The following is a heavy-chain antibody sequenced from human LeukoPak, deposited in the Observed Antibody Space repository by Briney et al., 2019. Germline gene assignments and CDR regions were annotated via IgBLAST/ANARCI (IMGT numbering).Heavy chain of an antibody. CDR1: GFSVTDNY. J-gene: IGHJ4*02. V-gene: IGHV3-53*01. CDR3: PRGDGYYFFDY. CDR2: FYVGGAT. D-gene: IGHD5-24*01. Sequence: GGSLRLSCAVSGFSVTDNYMSWVRQAPGKGLEWVSVFYVGGATYYADSVKGRFTISRDNSENTLYLQMKSLTAEDTAVYYFPRGDGYYFFDYWGQGTLVTVSS.